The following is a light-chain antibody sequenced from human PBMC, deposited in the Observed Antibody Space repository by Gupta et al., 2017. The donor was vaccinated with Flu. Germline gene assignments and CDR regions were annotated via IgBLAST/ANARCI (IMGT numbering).Light chain of an antibody. CDR1: QSISSY. J-gene: IGKJ2*01. CDR2: DAS. CDR3: QQRSNWPRNT. Sequence: ATLSLSPGERATLSCRATQSISSYIAWYQHIPGQAPRLLIYDASNRATGIPDRFSGGGSGTDFTLTISSLEPEDFAVYYCQQRSNWPRNTFGQGTMLEIK. V-gene: IGKV3-11*01.